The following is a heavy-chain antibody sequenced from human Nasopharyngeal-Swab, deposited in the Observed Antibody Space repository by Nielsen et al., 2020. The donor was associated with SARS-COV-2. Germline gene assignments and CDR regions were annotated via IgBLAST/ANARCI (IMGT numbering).Heavy chain of an antibody. CDR3: ARTFIVVVPAAMSDFSGMDV. CDR2: IYYSGST. Sequence: GSLRLSCPVSGGSISSYYWSWIRQPPGKGLEWIGYIYYSGSTNYNPSLKSRVTISVDTSKNQFSLKLSSVTAADTAVYYCARTFIVVVPAAMSDFSGMDVWGQGTTVTVSS. V-gene: IGHV4-59*13. J-gene: IGHJ6*02. D-gene: IGHD2-2*01. CDR1: GGSISSYY.